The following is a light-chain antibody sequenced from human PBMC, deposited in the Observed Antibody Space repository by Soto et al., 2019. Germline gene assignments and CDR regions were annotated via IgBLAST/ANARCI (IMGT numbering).Light chain of an antibody. Sequence: DIVLTQSPATLSLSPGERATLSCRASRSISTYLAWYQQRPGQAPRLLIFDAFNRATGIAARFSGSGSGTDFTLTISSLEPEDSAVYYCQHRSTWPRTFGQGTKVEI. CDR3: QHRSTWPRT. CDR1: RSISTY. J-gene: IGKJ1*01. V-gene: IGKV3-11*01. CDR2: DAF.